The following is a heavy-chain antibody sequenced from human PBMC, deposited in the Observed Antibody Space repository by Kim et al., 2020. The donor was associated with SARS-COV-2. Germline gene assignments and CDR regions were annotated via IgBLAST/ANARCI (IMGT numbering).Heavy chain of an antibody. CDR3: ARPGIAVAGFYFDY. D-gene: IGHD6-19*01. V-gene: IGHV1-69*01. J-gene: IGHJ4*02. Sequence: AQKFQGRVTITADESTSTAYMELSSLRSEDTAVYYCARPGIAVAGFYFDYWGQGTLVTVSS.